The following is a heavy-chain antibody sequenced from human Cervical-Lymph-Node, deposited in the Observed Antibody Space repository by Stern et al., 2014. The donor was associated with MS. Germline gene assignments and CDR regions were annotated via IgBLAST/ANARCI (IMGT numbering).Heavy chain of an antibody. CDR3: ARGGGYISPSDWFDP. V-gene: IGHV1-2*06. J-gene: IGHJ5*02. CDR2: IVPHTGGT. CDR1: GYTFIDYY. D-gene: IGHD5-24*01. Sequence: VQLVQSGAEVRKPGASVKVSCKASGYTFIDYYIHWVRQAPGQGLEWMGRIVPHTGGTIYAQKFQDRVTITRDTSINTAYMEVSSLRSDDTAVYFCARGGGYISPSDWFDPWGQGTLVTVSS.